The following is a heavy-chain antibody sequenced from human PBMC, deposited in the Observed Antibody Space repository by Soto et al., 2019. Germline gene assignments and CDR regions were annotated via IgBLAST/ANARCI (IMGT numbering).Heavy chain of an antibody. V-gene: IGHV3-7*01. CDR2: IKQDGSEK. J-gene: IGHJ6*02. D-gene: IGHD3-3*01. CDR1: GFTFSSYW. CDR3: ARVVGGWSGYGYYYAIDG. Sequence: LRLSCAASGFTFSSYWMSWVRQAPRKGLEGVANIKQDGSEKYYVDPVKGRLTISSDNAKNSLYLQMNSQRAEDTAVNYFARVVGGWSGYGYYYAIDGWGQGTTGTVSS.